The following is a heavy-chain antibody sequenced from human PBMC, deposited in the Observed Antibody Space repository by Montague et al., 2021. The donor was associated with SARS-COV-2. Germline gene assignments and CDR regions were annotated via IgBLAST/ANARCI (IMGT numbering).Heavy chain of an antibody. D-gene: IGHD3-22*01. V-gene: IGHV3-21*01. CDR3: ARDGWAHYYDSSGYDGNFDI. Sequence: SLRLSCAASGFTFRSYTMNWVRQAPGKGLEWVSCISSSSSSYIYYADSVKGRFTIFRDNAKNSLFLQMNSLRAEDTAVYYCARDGWAHYYDSSGYDGNFDIWGQGTMVTVSS. J-gene: IGHJ3*02. CDR2: ISSSSSSYI. CDR1: GFTFRSYT.